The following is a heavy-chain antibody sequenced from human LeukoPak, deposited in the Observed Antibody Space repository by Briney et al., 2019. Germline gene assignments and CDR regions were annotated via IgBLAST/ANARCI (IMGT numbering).Heavy chain of an antibody. V-gene: IGHV3-11*04. J-gene: IGHJ4*02. CDR3: AKANTVTTFDY. CDR1: GFTFSDYY. CDR2: ISSSGSTI. D-gene: IGHD4-17*01. Sequence: GGSLRLSCAASGFTFSDYYMSWIRQAPGKGLEWVSYISSSGSTIYYADSVKGRFTISRDNAKNSLYLQMNSLRAEDTAVYYCAKANTVTTFDYWGQGTLVTVSS.